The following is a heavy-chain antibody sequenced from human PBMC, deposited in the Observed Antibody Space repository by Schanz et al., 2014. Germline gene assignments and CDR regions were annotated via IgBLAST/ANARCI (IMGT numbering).Heavy chain of an antibody. D-gene: IGHD1-26*01. CDR1: GFTFSTST. CDR3: ARDHTTESYYSAGPPIDY. Sequence: EVQLVESGGGLVQPGGSLRLSCAASGFTFSTSTMHWVCQAPGKGPEWVANIKHDGSVKDYVDSVEGRFTISRDNAKRSLFLQMNSLRVEDTAVYYCARDHTTESYYSAGPPIDYWGQGTLLTVSS. J-gene: IGHJ4*02. CDR2: IKHDGSVK. V-gene: IGHV3-7*04.